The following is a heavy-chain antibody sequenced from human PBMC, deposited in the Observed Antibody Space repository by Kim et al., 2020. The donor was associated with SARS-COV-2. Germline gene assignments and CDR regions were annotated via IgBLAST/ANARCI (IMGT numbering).Heavy chain of an antibody. V-gene: IGHV3-43*01. D-gene: IGHD6-13*01. CDR3: AKDMSIGQQQLPRRADAFDI. Sequence: RFTISRDNSKNSLYLQMNSLRTEDTALYYCAKDMSIGQQQLPRRADAFDIWGQGTMVTVSS. J-gene: IGHJ3*02.